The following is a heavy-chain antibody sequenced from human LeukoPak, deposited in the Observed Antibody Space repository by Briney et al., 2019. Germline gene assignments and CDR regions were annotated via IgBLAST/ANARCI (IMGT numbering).Heavy chain of an antibody. J-gene: IGHJ4*02. CDR2: VYYSGTT. V-gene: IGHV4-38-2*02. D-gene: IGHD2-15*01. Sequence: SETLSLTCSVSGYSITSVYWWGWIRQSPGKELEWVGSVYYSGTTSYNPSLKSRVFISVDTSRNQFSLNVRSVTAADTAVYYCARLPTDYSIDYWGQGTLVTVSS. CDR3: ARLPTDYSIDY. CDR1: GYSITSVYW.